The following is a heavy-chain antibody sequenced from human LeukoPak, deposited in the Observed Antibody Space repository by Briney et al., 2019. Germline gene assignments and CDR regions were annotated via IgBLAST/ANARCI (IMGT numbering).Heavy chain of an antibody. J-gene: IGHJ4*02. V-gene: IGHV3-23*01. Sequence: PGGSLRLSCAASGFTFSSYAMSWVRQAPGKGLEWVSAISGSGGSTYYADSVEGRFTISRDNSKNTLYLQMNSLRAEDTAVYYCAKDKEITMVRGVIITAYFDYWGQGTLVTVSS. CDR3: AKDKEITMVRGVIITAYFDY. CDR1: GFTFSSYA. D-gene: IGHD3-10*01. CDR2: ISGSGGST.